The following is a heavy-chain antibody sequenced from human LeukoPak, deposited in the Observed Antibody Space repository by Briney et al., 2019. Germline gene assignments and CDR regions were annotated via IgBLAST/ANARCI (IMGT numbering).Heavy chain of an antibody. Sequence: GGSLRLSCAASGFTFSSYWMSWVRQAPGKGLEWVANIKQDGSEKYYVDSVKGRFTTSRDNAKNSLYLQMNSLRAEDTAVYYCARGLPPVTRVHWGQGTLVTVSP. J-gene: IGHJ4*02. CDR3: ARGLPPVTRVH. V-gene: IGHV3-7*01. D-gene: IGHD2-2*01. CDR2: IKQDGSEK. CDR1: GFTFSSYW.